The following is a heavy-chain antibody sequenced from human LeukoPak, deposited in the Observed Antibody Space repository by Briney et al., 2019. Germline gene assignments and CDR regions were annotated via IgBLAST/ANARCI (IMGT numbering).Heavy chain of an antibody. Sequence: GGSLRLSCAASGFTFSNYAMSWVRQAPGKGLEWVSAISGSGGTTYKEDSVRGRFTISRDNSKNTLYLQMNSLRAEDTAVYYCAKSLYPRMTLHAFDIWGRGTMVTVSS. CDR2: ISGSGGTT. V-gene: IGHV3-23*01. CDR3: AKSLYPRMTLHAFDI. CDR1: GFTFSNYA. J-gene: IGHJ3*02. D-gene: IGHD2-21*02.